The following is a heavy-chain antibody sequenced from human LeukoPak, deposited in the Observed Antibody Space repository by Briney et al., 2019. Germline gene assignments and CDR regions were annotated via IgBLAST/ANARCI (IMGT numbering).Heavy chain of an antibody. Sequence: HPGGSLRLSCAASGVTFSSYAMSWVRQAPGKGLEWVSAISGSGGSTYYADSVKGRFTISRDNSKNTLYLQMNSLRAEDTAVYYCAKGLPYYDFWSGPLVYLDYWGQGTLVTVSS. J-gene: IGHJ4*02. CDR2: ISGSGGST. D-gene: IGHD3-3*01. V-gene: IGHV3-23*01. CDR1: GVTFSSYA. CDR3: AKGLPYYDFWSGPLVYLDY.